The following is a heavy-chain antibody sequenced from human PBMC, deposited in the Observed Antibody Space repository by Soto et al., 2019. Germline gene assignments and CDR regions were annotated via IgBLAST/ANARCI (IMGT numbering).Heavy chain of an antibody. J-gene: IGHJ5*02. CDR1: GGSFRNYY. CDR2: VNHSGEA. V-gene: IGHV4-34*01. D-gene: IGHD1-1*01. Sequence: SETLSLTCGVYGGSFRNYYWIWVRQPPGKGLEWIGEVNHSGEATYNPSLQSRITISLDTSNNQFSLKMSSVTAADTAVYYCARDLTISSTDGPLDPWGHGTLVTVSS. CDR3: ARDLTISSTDGPLDP.